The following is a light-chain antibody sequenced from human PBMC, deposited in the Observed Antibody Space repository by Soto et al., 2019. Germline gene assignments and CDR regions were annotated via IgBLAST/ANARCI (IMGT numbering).Light chain of an antibody. CDR2: NTS. CDR1: QRLTSW. J-gene: IGKJ1*01. Sequence: DIQMTQSPSTRSASVGDRVTITCRASQRLTSWLTWYQQKPGKAPKFLIYNTSILESGVPSRFSGSGSGTEFTLTISSLQPDDFATYYCQHYDNYLWTFGQGTKVEIK. V-gene: IGKV1-5*03. CDR3: QHYDNYLWT.